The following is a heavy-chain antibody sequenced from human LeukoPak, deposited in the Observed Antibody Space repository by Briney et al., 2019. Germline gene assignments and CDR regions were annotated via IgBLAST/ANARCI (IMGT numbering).Heavy chain of an antibody. V-gene: IGHV1-2*06. Sequence: GASVKVSCKASGYTFTGYYMHWVRQAPGQGLEWMGRINPNSGGTNYAQKFQGRVTMTRDTSISTAYMELSRLRSDDTAVYYCASEPYYYDSSGYYNDYWGQGTLVTVSS. CDR2: INPNSGGT. CDR3: ASEPYYYDSSGYYNDY. D-gene: IGHD3-22*01. J-gene: IGHJ4*02. CDR1: GYTFTGYY.